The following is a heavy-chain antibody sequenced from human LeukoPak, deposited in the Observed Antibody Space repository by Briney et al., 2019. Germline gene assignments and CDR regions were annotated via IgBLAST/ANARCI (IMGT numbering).Heavy chain of an antibody. CDR1: GFTFSSSW. CDR2: IKLDGSEK. CDR3: ASRYYDILTGYYTYFQH. D-gene: IGHD3-9*01. Sequence: PGGSLRLSCAASGFTFSSSWMSWVRQAPGKWLEWVANIKLDGSEKYYVDSVKGRFTISRDNAKNSLYLQMNSLRAEDTAVYYCASRYYDILTGYYTYFQHWGQGTLVTVSS. J-gene: IGHJ1*01. V-gene: IGHV3-7*03.